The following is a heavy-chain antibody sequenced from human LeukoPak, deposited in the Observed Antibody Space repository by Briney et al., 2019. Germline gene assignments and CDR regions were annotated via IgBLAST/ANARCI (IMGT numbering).Heavy chain of an antibody. CDR1: GFTFSGSA. V-gene: IGHV3-73*01. CDR3: TTKWELLSAAFDI. J-gene: IGHJ3*02. Sequence: PGGSLRLSCAASGFTFSGSALHWVRQASGKGLEWVGRIRSTANGYATAYAASVKGIFTISRDDSKNTAYLQMDSLKTEDTAVYYCTTKWELLSAAFDIWGQGTMVTVSS. D-gene: IGHD1-26*01. CDR2: IRSTANGYAT.